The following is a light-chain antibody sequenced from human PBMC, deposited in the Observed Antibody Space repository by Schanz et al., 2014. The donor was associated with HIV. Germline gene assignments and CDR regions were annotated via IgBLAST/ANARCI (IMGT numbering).Light chain of an antibody. CDR2: GAS. V-gene: IGKV3-15*01. Sequence: ELVMTQSPATLSVSPGERATLSCRASQSVGSDLAWYQHKPGQAPRLLIYGASTRATGIPARFSGSGSGREFTLTISSLQSEDFAVYYCQQYNNWPRTFGQGTKVEIK. CDR3: QQYNNWPRT. J-gene: IGKJ1*01. CDR1: QSVGSD.